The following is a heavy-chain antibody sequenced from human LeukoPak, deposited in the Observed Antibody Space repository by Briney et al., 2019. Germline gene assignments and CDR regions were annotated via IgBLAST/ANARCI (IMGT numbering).Heavy chain of an antibody. V-gene: IGHV4-39*01. CDR3: ARQAAAGTG. J-gene: IGHJ4*02. CDR2: IYYSGST. D-gene: IGHD6-13*01. CDR1: GGSISSSSYY. Sequence: PSETLSLTCTVSGGSISSSSYYWGWIRQPPGKGLEWIGSIYYSGSTYYNPSLKSRVTISVDTSKNQFSLKLSSVTAADTAVYYCARQAAAGTGWGQGTLVTVSS.